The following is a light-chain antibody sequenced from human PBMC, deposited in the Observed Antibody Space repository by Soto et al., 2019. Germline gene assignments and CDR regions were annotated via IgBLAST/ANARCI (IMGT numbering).Light chain of an antibody. V-gene: IGKV1-5*01. Sequence: DIQMTQSPSTRSASLGSGFTSTCRASQSISRWLAWYQQKPGKAPKLLIYDASTLESGVPSRFSGRGSGTEFTLTISSLQPDDFATYYCQQYNSYWTFGQGTKVDIK. CDR3: QQYNSYWT. CDR1: QSISRW. CDR2: DAS. J-gene: IGKJ1*01.